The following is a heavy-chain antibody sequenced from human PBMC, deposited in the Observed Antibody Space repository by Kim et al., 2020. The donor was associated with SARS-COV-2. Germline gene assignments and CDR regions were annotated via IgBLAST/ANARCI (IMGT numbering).Heavy chain of an antibody. CDR2: IYHSGST. J-gene: IGHJ4*02. CDR1: GYSISSGYY. D-gene: IGHD3-10*01. V-gene: IGHV4-38-2*02. CDR3: ASQSSGSYYNEDY. Sequence: SETLSLTCTVSGYSISSGYYWGWIRQPPGKGLEWIGSIYHSGSTYYNPSLKSRVTISVDTSKNQFSLKLSSVTAADTAVYYCASQSSGSYYNEDYWGQGTLVTVSS.